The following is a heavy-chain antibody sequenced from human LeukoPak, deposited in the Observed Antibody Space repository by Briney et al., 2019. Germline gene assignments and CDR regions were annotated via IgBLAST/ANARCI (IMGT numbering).Heavy chain of an antibody. D-gene: IGHD3-10*01. CDR2: INHSGST. CDR1: GGSFSGYY. V-gene: IGHV4-34*01. J-gene: IGHJ4*02. CDR3: ARRWPGRRAMVRGVHFDY. Sequence: PSETLSLTCAVYGGSFSGYYWSWIRQPPGKGLEWIGEINHSGSTNYNPSLKSRVTISVDTSKDQFSLKLSSVTAADTAVYYCARRWPGRRAMVRGVHFDYWGQGTLVTVSS.